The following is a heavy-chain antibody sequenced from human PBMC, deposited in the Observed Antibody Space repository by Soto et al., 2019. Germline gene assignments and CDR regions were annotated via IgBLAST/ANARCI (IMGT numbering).Heavy chain of an antibody. J-gene: IGHJ6*02. D-gene: IGHD1-26*01. V-gene: IGHV4-59*02. CDR2: IYYRGST. CDR1: GGSVSSHE. CDR3: ARDGREASGMDV. Sequence: XTLSLPCTVSGGSVSSHEWSWVRQAPGKGLEWIGHIYYRGSTTYNPSLRSRSTISVDTSNNQFSLKLNSVTTSDKAVYYCARDGREASGMDVWGQGTKGTVS.